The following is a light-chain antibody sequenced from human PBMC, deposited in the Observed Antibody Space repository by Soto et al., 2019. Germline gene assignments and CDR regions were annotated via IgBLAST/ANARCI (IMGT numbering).Light chain of an antibody. J-gene: IGLJ1*01. CDR1: TGAVTSGYY. CDR3: LLSYSGALYV. V-gene: IGLV7-46*01. CDR2: DTS. Sequence: QAVVTQEPSLTVSPGGTVTLTCGSSTGAVTSGYYPYWFQQKPGQAPRTLIYDTSNKHSWTPARFSGSLLGGKAALTLSGAQPEDEAEYYCLLSYSGALYVFGTGTKLTVL.